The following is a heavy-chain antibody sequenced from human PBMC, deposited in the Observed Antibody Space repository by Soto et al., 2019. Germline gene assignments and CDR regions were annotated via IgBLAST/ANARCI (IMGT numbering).Heavy chain of an antibody. D-gene: IGHD7-27*01. J-gene: IGHJ4*02. CDR1: GGSISSGGYY. Sequence: TLSLTCTASGGSISSGGYYWSWMRQHPGKGLEWIGYIYYSGSTYYNPSLKSRVTMSVDTSKNQFSLKLSSVSAADTAVYYCTRGPSGDKVDHWGQGTLVTVSS. V-gene: IGHV4-30-4*08. CDR3: TRGPSGDKVDH. CDR2: IYYSGST.